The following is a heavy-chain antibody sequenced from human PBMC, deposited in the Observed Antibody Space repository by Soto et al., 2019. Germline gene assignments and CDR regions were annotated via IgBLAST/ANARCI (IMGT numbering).Heavy chain of an antibody. CDR3: ARITDMSGSYYYYYGMDV. CDR1: GFSLSNARMG. V-gene: IGHV2-26*01. Sequence: SGPTLVNPTETLTLTCTVSGFSLSNARMGVSWIRQPPGKALEWLAHIFSNDEKSYSTSLKSRLTISKDTSKSQVVLTMTNMDPVDTATYYCARITDMSGSYYYYYGMDVWGQGTTVTVSS. D-gene: IGHD1-26*01. CDR2: IFSNDEK. J-gene: IGHJ6*02.